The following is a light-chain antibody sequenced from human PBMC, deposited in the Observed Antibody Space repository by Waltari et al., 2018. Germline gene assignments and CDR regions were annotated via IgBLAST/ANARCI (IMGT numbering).Light chain of an antibody. Sequence: QSALTQPPSVSGSPGQSVTISCTGSSSDAGGYNRVSWYQQPPGAAPKLIIYNVNFRPSGVPDCFSGSKSGYTASLTIAGLQAEDEANYYCSSYTTTGSTLLFGGGTELTVL. V-gene: IGLV2-18*02. J-gene: IGLJ2*01. CDR1: SSDAGGYNR. CDR2: NVN. CDR3: SSYTTTGSTLL.